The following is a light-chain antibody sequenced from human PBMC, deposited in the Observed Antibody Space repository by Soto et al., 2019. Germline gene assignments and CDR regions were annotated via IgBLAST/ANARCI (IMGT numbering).Light chain of an antibody. J-gene: IGKJ5*01. CDR2: DVS. V-gene: IGKV3-11*01. Sequence: EIVLTQSPATLAVSPGDTATLSCSASQSLGGNLAWYQQKPGQPPRLLIYDVSNRATGIPARFSGSGSGTDFTLTITSLEPEDFAVYFCHQRYNWPRVTFGQGTRLEIK. CDR1: QSLGGN. CDR3: HQRYNWPRVT.